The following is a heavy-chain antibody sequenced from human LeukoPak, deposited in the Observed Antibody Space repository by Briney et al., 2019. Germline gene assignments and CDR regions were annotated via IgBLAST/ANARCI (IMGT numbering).Heavy chain of an antibody. CDR2: IYYSGST. Sequence: KPSETLSLTCTVSGGSISSSSYYWGWIRQPPGKGLEWIGSIYYSGSTYYNPSLKSRVTISVDTSKNQFSLKLSSVTAADTAVYYCARHPLYGGTHYWGQGTLVTVSS. CDR1: GGSISSSSYY. V-gene: IGHV4-39*01. J-gene: IGHJ4*02. CDR3: ARHPLYGGTHY. D-gene: IGHD4-23*01.